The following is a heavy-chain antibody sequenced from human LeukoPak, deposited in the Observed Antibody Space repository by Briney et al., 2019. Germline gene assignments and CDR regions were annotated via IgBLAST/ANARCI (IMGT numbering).Heavy chain of an antibody. D-gene: IGHD6-13*01. CDR1: GGTFSSYA. Sequence: GASVKVSCKASGGTFSSYAINWVRQATGQGLEWMGWMNPNSGNTGYAQKFQGRVTMTRNTSISTAYMELSSLRPEDTAVYYCARGRGSSWYEENYWGQGTLVIVSS. V-gene: IGHV1-8*02. CDR2: MNPNSGNT. J-gene: IGHJ4*02. CDR3: ARGRGSSWYEENY.